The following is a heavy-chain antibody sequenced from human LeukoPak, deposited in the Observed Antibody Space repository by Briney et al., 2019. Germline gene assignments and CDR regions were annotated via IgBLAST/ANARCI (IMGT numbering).Heavy chain of an antibody. CDR1: GFTFSSCS. J-gene: IGHJ4*02. CDR2: ISSSSSTI. CDR3: ARARRTTVTTSGLGY. Sequence: PGGSLRLSCAASGFTFSSCSMNCDRQAPATGLERVSYISSSSSTIYYADSVKVRFTISRDNAKISLYLQMNGLTAEDTSVYYCARARRTTVTTSGLGYWGQGTLVTVSS. D-gene: IGHD4-17*01. V-gene: IGHV3-48*01.